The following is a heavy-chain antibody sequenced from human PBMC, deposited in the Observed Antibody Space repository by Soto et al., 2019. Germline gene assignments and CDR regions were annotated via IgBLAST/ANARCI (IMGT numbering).Heavy chain of an antibody. CDR3: AREGNLGRWLQPLDF. D-gene: IGHD5-12*01. CDR1: GGSFSGYY. CDR2: INHSGST. J-gene: IGHJ4*02. V-gene: IGHV4-34*01. Sequence: PSETLSLTCAVYGGSFSGYYWSWIRQPPGKGPEWIGEINHSGSTNYNPSLKSRVTISVDTSKNQFSLKLISVTAADTAKYFCAREGNLGRWLQPLDFWGQGTLVTVSS.